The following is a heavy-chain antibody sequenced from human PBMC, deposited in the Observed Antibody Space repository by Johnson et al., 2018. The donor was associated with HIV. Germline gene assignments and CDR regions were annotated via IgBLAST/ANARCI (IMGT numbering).Heavy chain of an antibody. J-gene: IGHJ3*02. CDR3: AKDTGYSYGTSTDDAFDI. V-gene: IGHV3-23*04. Sequence: EVQLVESGGGLVQPGGSLRLSCAASGFTFSSYAMSWVRQAPGKELEWVSAISGGGGSTYYADSVKGRFTISRDNAKNSLYLQMNSLRAEDTALYYCAKDTGYSYGTSTDDAFDIWGQGTMVTVSS. D-gene: IGHD5-18*01. CDR2: ISGGGGST. CDR1: GFTFSSYA.